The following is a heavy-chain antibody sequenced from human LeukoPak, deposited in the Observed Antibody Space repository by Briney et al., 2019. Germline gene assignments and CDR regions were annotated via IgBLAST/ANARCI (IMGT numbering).Heavy chain of an antibody. CDR1: GFTFSSYA. V-gene: IGHV3-23*01. CDR2: ISGSGGST. D-gene: IGHD2-2*01. CDR3: AKGPDCSSTSCYARRFSFAY. Sequence: GGSLRLSCAASGFTFSSYAMSWVRQAPGKGLEWVSAISGSGGSTYYADSVKGRFTISRDNSKNTLYLQINSLRAEDTAVYYCAKGPDCSSTSCYARRFSFAYWGQGTLVTVSS. J-gene: IGHJ4*02.